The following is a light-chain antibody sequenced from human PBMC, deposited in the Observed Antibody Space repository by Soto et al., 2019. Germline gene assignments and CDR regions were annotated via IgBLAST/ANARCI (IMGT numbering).Light chain of an antibody. J-gene: IGKJ2*01. Sequence: EIVLTQSPATLSLSPGERATLSCRASQSVSSYLAWYQQKPGQAPRLLIYDASNRATGIPARFSGSGSGTDFTLTISSLEPEDFAVYCCQQRSHWPPAFGQGTKVEIK. CDR2: DAS. CDR3: QQRSHWPPA. CDR1: QSVSSY. V-gene: IGKV3-11*01.